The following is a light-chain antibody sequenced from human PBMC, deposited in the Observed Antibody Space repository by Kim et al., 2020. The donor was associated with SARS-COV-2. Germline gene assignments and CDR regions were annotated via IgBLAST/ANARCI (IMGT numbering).Light chain of an antibody. J-gene: IGLJ2*01. V-gene: IGLV2-14*03. CDR3: SSYRSGSTLVV. CDR1: SSDVGGYNY. CDR2: DVS. Sequence: QSALTQPASVSGSPGQSITISCTGTSSDVGGYNYVSWYQLHPGTAPKLMIFDVSNRPSGVSNRFSGSKSGNTASLTISGLQAEDEAEYYCSSYRSGSTLVVFGGGTQLTVL.